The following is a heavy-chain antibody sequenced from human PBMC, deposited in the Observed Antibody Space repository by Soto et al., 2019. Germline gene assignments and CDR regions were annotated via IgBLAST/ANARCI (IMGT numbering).Heavy chain of an antibody. V-gene: IGHV3-21*01. Sequence: SGGSLRLSCVGSGFTFSTYSINWVRQAPGKGLEWVSSISSRSDIYYADSAKGRFTISRDNAKNSVSLQMNSLRAEDTAVYYCAREYTAWPLAYGLDVWGQGTTVTVSS. D-gene: IGHD2-2*02. CDR2: ISSRSDI. J-gene: IGHJ6*02. CDR3: AREYTAWPLAYGLDV. CDR1: GFTFSTYS.